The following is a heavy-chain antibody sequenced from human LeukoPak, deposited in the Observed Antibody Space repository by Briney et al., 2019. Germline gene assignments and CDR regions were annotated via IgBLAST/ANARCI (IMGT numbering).Heavy chain of an antibody. Sequence: GGSLRLSCAASGFTFSNYAMNWVRQAPGKGLEWVSAISGSGAATFNADSVKGRFTISRDNSKNTLYLQMNSLRAEDTAVYYCAKDLSSGWFPYYFDFWGRGTLVTVSS. CDR3: AKDLSSGWFPYYFDF. CDR2: ISGSGAAT. CDR1: GFTFSNYA. D-gene: IGHD6-19*01. J-gene: IGHJ4*02. V-gene: IGHV3-23*01.